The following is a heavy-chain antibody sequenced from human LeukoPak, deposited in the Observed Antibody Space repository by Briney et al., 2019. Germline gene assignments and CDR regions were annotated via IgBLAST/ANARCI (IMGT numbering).Heavy chain of an antibody. V-gene: IGHV3-23*01. J-gene: IGHJ1*01. D-gene: IGHD1-26*01. CDR2: ISGSGGST. Sequence: PGGSLRLSCAASGFTFSRYAMSWVRQAPGKGLEWVSAISGSGGSTYYADSVKGRFTISRDNSKNTLYMQMNSLRAEDTAVYYCAKDSGSYHHEYFQHWGQGTLVTVSS. CDR3: AKDSGSYHHEYFQH. CDR1: GFTFSRYA.